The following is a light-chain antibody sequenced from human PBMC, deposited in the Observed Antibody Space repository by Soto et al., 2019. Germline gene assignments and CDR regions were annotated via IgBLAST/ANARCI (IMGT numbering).Light chain of an antibody. V-gene: IGLV2-8*01. CDR1: SSDVGGYNY. CDR3: SSRAGSNPYV. CDR2: EVD. J-gene: IGLJ1*01. Sequence: QSVLTQPPSASGSPGQSVTISCTGTSSDVGGYNYVSWYQQHPGKAPKLMIYEVDKRPSGVPDRFSGSKSGSTASLTVSGLQAEDEADYYCSSRAGSNPYVFGTGTKVTVL.